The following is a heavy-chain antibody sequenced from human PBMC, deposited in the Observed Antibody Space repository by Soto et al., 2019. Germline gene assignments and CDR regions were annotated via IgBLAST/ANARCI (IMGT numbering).Heavy chain of an antibody. CDR2: MNPNTGNR. J-gene: IGHJ4*02. V-gene: IGHV1-8*01. CDR1: GYSFTCCD. Sequence: QVQLVQSGAEVKKPGASVKVSCKASGYSFTCCDIHWVRQATGQGLEWMGWMNPNTGNRGYAQKFQGRVTMTRNTSISTAYMELSSLRSEDTAVYYCARGAIAGAGFDHWAQGTLVTVSS. D-gene: IGHD6-13*01. CDR3: ARGAIAGAGFDH.